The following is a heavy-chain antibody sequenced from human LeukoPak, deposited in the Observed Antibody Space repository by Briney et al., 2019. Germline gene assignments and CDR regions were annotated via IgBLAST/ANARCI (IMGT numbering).Heavy chain of an antibody. CDR3: ARRAYYYDSRHFDY. J-gene: IGHJ4*02. D-gene: IGHD3-22*01. Sequence: MPSETLSLTCSVSGGSIRSSSYYWGWVRQPPGKGLEWIGSVYYSGSTYYNPSLKSRVTISVDTSKNQFSLKLSSVTAADTAVYYCARRAYYYDSRHFDYWGQGTLVTVSS. V-gene: IGHV4-39*01. CDR2: VYYSGST. CDR1: GGSIRSSSYY.